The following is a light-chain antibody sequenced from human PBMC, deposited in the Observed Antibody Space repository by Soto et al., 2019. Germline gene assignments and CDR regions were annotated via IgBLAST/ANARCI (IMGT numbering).Light chain of an antibody. V-gene: IGKV1-27*01. Sequence: ILMTQSPSSLSAFVGDRVTINCRASQDIGNFLAWYQQKPGKVPKLLIYAASTLQSGVPSRFSGSGSGTEFTLTISSLQPDDFATYYCQHYNSYGTFGQGTKGDNK. CDR1: QDIGNF. CDR3: QHYNSYGT. CDR2: AAS. J-gene: IGKJ1*01.